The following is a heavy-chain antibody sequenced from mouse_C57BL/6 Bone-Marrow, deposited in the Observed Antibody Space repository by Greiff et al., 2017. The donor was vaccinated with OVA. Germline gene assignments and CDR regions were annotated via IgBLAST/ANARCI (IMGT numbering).Heavy chain of an antibody. CDR3: ARRGYDGNAMDY. CDR2: LDPSDSYT. D-gene: IGHD2-2*01. Sequence: QVQLQQPGAELVMPGASVKLSCKASGYTFTSYWMHWVKQRPGQGLEWIGELDPSDSYTNYNQKFKGKSTLTVDNSSSTAYMQLSSLTSEDSAVYYCARRGYDGNAMDYWGQGTSVTVSS. J-gene: IGHJ4*01. V-gene: IGHV1-69*01. CDR1: GYTFTSYW.